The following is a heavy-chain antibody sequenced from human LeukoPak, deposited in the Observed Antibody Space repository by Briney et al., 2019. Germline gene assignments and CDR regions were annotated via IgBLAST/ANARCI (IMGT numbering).Heavy chain of an antibody. CDR1: GYTFTSYG. D-gene: IGHD3-22*01. J-gene: IGHJ4*02. Sequence: GASVKVSCKASGYTFTSYGISWVRQAPGQGLEWMGWISAYNGNTNYAQKLQGRVTMTTDTSTSTAYMELRSLRSDDTAVYYCARATLGYYDSSGYFDYWGQGTLVTVSS. V-gene: IGHV1-18*01. CDR3: ARATLGYYDSSGYFDY. CDR2: ISAYNGNT.